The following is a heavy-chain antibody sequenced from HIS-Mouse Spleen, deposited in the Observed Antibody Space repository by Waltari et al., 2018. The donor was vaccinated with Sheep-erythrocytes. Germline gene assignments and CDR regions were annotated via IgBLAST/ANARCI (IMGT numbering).Heavy chain of an antibody. J-gene: IGHJ3*02. V-gene: IGHV3-21*01. D-gene: IGHD1-1*01. CDR1: GFTFSSYS. Sequence: EVQLVESGGGLVKPGGSLRLSCAASGFTFSSYSMNWVRQAPGKGLELVSSISSSSSYTYYEDSVKGRFTISRDNAKNSLYLQMNSLRAEDTAVYYCARDTGTDAFDIWGQGTMVTVSS. CDR3: ARDTGTDAFDI. CDR2: ISSSSSYT.